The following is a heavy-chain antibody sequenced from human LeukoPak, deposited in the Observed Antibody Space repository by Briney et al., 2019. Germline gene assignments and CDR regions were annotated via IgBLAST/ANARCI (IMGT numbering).Heavy chain of an antibody. J-gene: IGHJ5*02. V-gene: IGHV4-59*01. CDR1: GGSISSYY. CDR2: IYYCGST. D-gene: IGHD1-26*01. CDR3: ARVASGSYYPWFDP. Sequence: PSETLSLTCTVSGGSISSYYWSWIRQPPGKGLEWIGYIYYCGSTNYNPSLKSRVTISVDTSKNQLSLKLSSVTAADTAVYYCARVASGSYYPWFDPWGQGTLVTVSS.